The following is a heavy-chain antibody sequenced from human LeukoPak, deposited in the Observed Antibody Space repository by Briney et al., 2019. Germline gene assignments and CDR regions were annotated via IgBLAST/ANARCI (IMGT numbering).Heavy chain of an antibody. D-gene: IGHD2-15*01. CDR1: GFIISNYA. CDR3: LGYCSGGRCYSGGH. J-gene: IGHJ4*02. V-gene: IGHV3-23*01. Sequence: GGSLRLSCSASGFIISNYAMHWVRQAPGKGLEWVSTVSTSGGSTYYADSVKGRFTISRDNSKNTQYLQMNSLRAEDTAIYYCLGYCSGGRCYSGGHWGQGTLVTVSS. CDR2: VSTSGGST.